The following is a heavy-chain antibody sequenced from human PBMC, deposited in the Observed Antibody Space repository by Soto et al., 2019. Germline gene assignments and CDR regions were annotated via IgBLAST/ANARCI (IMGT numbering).Heavy chain of an antibody. Sequence: ASVKVSCKASGYTFTTHAMHWVRQAPGQSLEWMGWINGGTGQTKHSQRFQGRVNITRDTSASTAYMELSSLRSEDTAGYYSSLGKGREENSYYYGLNIWGQVTTVTV. D-gene: IGHD1-26*01. CDR3: SLGKGREENSYYYGLNI. V-gene: IGHV1-3*01. CDR2: INGGTGQT. CDR1: GYTFTTHA. J-gene: IGHJ6*02.